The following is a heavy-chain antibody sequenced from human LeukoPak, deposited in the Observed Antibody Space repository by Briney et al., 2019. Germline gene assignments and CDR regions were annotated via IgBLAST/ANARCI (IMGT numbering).Heavy chain of an antibody. CDR3: ARGPEAYCSGGSCYSGGDDAFDI. J-gene: IGHJ3*02. CDR2: MNPNSGNT. CDR1: GYTFTSYD. D-gene: IGHD2-15*01. V-gene: IGHV1-8*03. Sequence: ASVKVSCKASGYTFTSYDINWVRQATGQGPEWMGWMNPNSGNTGYAQKFQGRVTITRNTSISTAYVELSSLRSEDTAVYYCARGPEAYCSGGSCYSGGDDAFDIWGQGTMVTVSS.